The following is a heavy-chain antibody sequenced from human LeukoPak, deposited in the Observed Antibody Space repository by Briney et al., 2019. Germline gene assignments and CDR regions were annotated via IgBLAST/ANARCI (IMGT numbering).Heavy chain of an antibody. D-gene: IGHD6-19*01. CDR3: ARGPEQLIIYYFDY. V-gene: IGHV3-7*01. CDR1: GFTFSSYW. CDR2: INQDGSEK. Sequence: PGGSLGLSCAASGFTFSSYWMSWVRQAPGKGLEWVANINQDGSEKYYVDSVRGRFTISRDNAKNSLYLQMSSLRAEDTAVYYCARGPEQLIIYYFDYWGQGTLVTVSS. J-gene: IGHJ4*02.